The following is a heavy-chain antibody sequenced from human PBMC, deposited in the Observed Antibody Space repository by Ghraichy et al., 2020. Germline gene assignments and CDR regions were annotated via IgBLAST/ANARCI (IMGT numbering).Heavy chain of an antibody. Sequence: SQTLSLTCAVYGGSFSGYYWSWIRQPPGKGLEWIGEINHSGSTNYNPSLKSRVTISVDTSKNQFSLKLSSVTAADTAVYYCARGGRITIFGVVIMGNDAFDIWGQGTMVTVSS. CDR2: INHSGST. CDR1: GGSFSGYY. V-gene: IGHV4-34*01. J-gene: IGHJ3*02. D-gene: IGHD3-3*01. CDR3: ARGGRITIFGVVIMGNDAFDI.